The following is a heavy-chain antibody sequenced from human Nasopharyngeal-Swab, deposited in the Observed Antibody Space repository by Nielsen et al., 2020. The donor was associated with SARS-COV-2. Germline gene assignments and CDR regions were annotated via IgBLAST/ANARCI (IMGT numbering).Heavy chain of an antibody. D-gene: IGHD2-15*01. V-gene: IGHV4-34*01. Sequence: SETLSLTCVAYGGSFNGFSWNWIRQPPGKGLEWIGEINHSGSTNYNPSLKSRVTISVDTSKNQFSLKLSSVTAADTAVYYCARGPRYCSGGSCYQVFYYYMDVWGKGTTVTVSS. J-gene: IGHJ6*03. CDR3: ARGPRYCSGGSCYQVFYYYMDV. CDR2: INHSGST. CDR1: GGSFNGFS.